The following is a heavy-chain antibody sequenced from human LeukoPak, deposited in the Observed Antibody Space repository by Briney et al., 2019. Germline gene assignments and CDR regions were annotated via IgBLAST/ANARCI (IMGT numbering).Heavy chain of an antibody. CDR2: ISAYNGNT. CDR3: ARAIYFWSGYHFYYYMDV. D-gene: IGHD3-3*01. J-gene: IGHJ6*03. V-gene: IGHV1-18*01. Sequence: GASVKVSCKASGYTFTSYGISWVRQAPGQGLEGMGWISAYNGNTNYAQKLQGRVTMTTDTSTTTAYMEMKSLRSDDTAVYYCARAIYFWSGYHFYYYMDVWGKGTTVTVSS. CDR1: GYTFTSYG.